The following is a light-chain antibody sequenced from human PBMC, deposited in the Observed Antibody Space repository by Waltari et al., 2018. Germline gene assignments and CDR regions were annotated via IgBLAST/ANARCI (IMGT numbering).Light chain of an antibody. Sequence: DIQMTQSPSSLSASVGARVTLTCRASQSISNYLNWFQQKPGKAPKLLFYVVSNLQSGVPSRFSGSGSGTDFTLTISSQQPEDFATYFCQQSYSTPDTFGQGTKLEIE. CDR1: QSISNY. J-gene: IGKJ2*01. CDR3: QQSYSTPDT. V-gene: IGKV1-39*01. CDR2: VVS.